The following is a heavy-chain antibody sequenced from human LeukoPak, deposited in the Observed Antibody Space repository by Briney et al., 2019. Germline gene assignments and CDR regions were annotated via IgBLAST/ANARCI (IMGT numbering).Heavy chain of an antibody. CDR3: ARDLAQSEPRSRYFDL. CDR2: ISSSSSYL. Sequence: GGYLRLYFAASGFTFSSYSMNWVPQAPRKGPEVVSSISSSSSYLYYAHSEEGRFPISRDNATNSLYLQMNRLRADDTAVYYCARDLAQSEPRSRYFDLWGRGTLVTVSS. J-gene: IGHJ2*01. CDR1: GFTFSSYS. V-gene: IGHV3-21*01. D-gene: IGHD1-26*01.